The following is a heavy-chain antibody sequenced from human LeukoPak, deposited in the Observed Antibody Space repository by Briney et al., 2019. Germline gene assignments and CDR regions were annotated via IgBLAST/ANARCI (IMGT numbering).Heavy chain of an antibody. V-gene: IGHV3-73*01. CDR1: GFTFSGSA. CDR2: IRSKANSYAT. J-gene: IGHJ4*02. D-gene: IGHD2-2*01. Sequence: GGSLRLSCAASGFTFSGSAMHWVRQASGKGLEWVGRIRSKANSYATAYAASVKGRFTISRDDSKNTAYLQMNSLKTEDTAVYYCTRTPDCSSTSCYRPPVGYWGQGTLVTVSS. CDR3: TRTPDCSSTSCYRPPVGY.